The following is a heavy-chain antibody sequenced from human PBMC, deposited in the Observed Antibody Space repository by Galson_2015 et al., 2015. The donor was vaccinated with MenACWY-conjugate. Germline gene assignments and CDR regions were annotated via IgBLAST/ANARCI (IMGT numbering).Heavy chain of an antibody. D-gene: IGHD6-19*01. CDR1: DGSITGHY. Sequence: SETLSLTCTVSDGSITGHYWSWIRQPPGKGLEWIGYIYSSGSTNYNPSLKSRVTISMDTSKNEFSMKLSSVTAADTAIYYCARNLIAVAFDYWGQGTLVTVSS. V-gene: IGHV4-59*08. CDR3: ARNLIAVAFDY. CDR2: IYSSGST. J-gene: IGHJ4*02.